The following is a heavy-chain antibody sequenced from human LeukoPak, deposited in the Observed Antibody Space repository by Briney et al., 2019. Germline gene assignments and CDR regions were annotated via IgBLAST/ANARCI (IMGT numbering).Heavy chain of an antibody. Sequence: SGTLSLTCAVSGGXISSPNCWSWVRQPPGKGLEWIGEIYHSGSTNYNLSLKSRVTISVDKAKNQFSLKLNSVTAADTAVYYCARLGSNSSPDSWGQGTLVTVSS. CDR2: IYHSGST. CDR1: GGXISSPNC. D-gene: IGHD6-6*01. J-gene: IGHJ4*02. CDR3: ARLGSNSSPDS. V-gene: IGHV4-4*02.